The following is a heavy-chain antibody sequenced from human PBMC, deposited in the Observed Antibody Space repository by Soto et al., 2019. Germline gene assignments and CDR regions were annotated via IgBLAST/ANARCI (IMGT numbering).Heavy chain of an antibody. D-gene: IGHD3-22*01. J-gene: IGHJ6*02. CDR3: ARDPPSQTPLNYYDSSGYYYARHGMDV. V-gene: IGHV1-69*13. CDR1: GGTFSSYS. CDR2: IIPIFGTA. Sequence: SVKVSCNASGGTFSSYSVSWVRQAPGQGLEWMGGIIPIFGTANYAQKFQGRVTITADESTSTAYMELSSLRSEDTAVYYCARDPPSQTPLNYYDSSGYYYARHGMDVWGQGTTVTVSS.